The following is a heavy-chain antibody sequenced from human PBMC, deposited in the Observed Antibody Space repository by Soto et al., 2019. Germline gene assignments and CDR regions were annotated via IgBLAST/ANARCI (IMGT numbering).Heavy chain of an antibody. CDR3: TRTVARMNLDY. CDR1: GFSLSNARMG. J-gene: IGHJ4*02. CDR2: IFSNDET. Sequence: QVTLKESGPVLVKPTETLTLTCTVSGFSLSNARMGVSWIRQPPGKALEWLAHIFSNDETAYSTSLKTRLTISKDTSKSQVVLTMGNMDPVDTATYYCTRTVARMNLDYWGQGTLVTVSS. D-gene: IGHD2-21*01. V-gene: IGHV2-26*01.